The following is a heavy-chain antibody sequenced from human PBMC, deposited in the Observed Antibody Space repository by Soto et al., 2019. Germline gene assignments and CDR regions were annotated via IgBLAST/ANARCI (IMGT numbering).Heavy chain of an antibody. CDR3: AKDGGVGATNYYGMDV. CDR1: GFTFDDYT. V-gene: IGHV3-43*01. J-gene: IGHJ6*02. Sequence: LRLSCAASGFTFDDYTMHWVRQAPGKGLEWVSLISWDGGSTYYADSVKGRFTISRDNSKNSLYLQMNSLRTEDTALYYCAKDGGVGATNYYGMDVWGQGTTVTVSS. CDR2: ISWDGGST. D-gene: IGHD1-26*01.